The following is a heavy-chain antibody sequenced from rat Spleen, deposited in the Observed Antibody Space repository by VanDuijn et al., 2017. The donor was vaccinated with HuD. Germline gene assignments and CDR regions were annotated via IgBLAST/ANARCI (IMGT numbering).Heavy chain of an antibody. CDR2: ISTSGSRT. J-gene: IGHJ2*01. V-gene: IGHV5S23*01. CDR1: GFTFSNYY. CDR3: ARPDGGYGD. D-gene: IGHD1-11*01. Sequence: EVQLVESGGGLAQPGRSLKISCAASGFTFSNYYMAWVRQAPKKGLEWVATISTSGSRTYYPDSVKGRFTISRDNATSTLDLQMDSLRSEDTATYYCARPDGGYGDWGQGVMVTVSS.